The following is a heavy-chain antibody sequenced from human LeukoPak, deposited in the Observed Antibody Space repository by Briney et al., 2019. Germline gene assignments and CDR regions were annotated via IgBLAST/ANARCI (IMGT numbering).Heavy chain of an antibody. V-gene: IGHV4-30-4*08. CDR3: ARCSVDFQGLFDY. J-gene: IGHJ4*02. Sequence: SQTLSLTCTVSGGSISSGDYYWSWIRQPPGKGLEWIGYIYYSGSTYYNPSLKSRVTISVDTSKNQFSLKLSSVTAADTAVDYCARCSVDFQGLFDYWGQGTLVTVSS. CDR2: IYYSGST. D-gene: IGHD4-23*01. CDR1: GGSISSGDYY.